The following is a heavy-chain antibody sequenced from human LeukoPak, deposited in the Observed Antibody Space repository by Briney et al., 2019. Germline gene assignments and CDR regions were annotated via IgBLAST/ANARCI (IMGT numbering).Heavy chain of an antibody. Sequence: GGSLRLSCTVSEFTFGDYAMSWVRQAPGKGLEWVGFIRSKAYGGTTEYAASVKGRFTVSRDDSKSIAYLQMNSLKTEDTAAYYCTRALYCSSTSCWDLDYWGQGTLVTVSS. V-gene: IGHV3-49*04. D-gene: IGHD2-2*01. J-gene: IGHJ4*02. CDR1: EFTFGDYA. CDR2: IRSKAYGGTT. CDR3: TRALYCSSTSCWDLDY.